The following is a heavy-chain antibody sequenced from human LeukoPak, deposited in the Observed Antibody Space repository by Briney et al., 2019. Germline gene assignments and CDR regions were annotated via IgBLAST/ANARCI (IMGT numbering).Heavy chain of an antibody. Sequence: SETLSLTCTVSGGSISSGSYYWSWIRQPAGKGLEWIGRIYTSGSTNYNPSLKSRVTISVDTSKNQFSLKLSSVTAADTAVYYCARDSHYDSSGPIDYWGQGTLVTVSS. J-gene: IGHJ4*02. V-gene: IGHV4-61*02. CDR1: GGSISSGSYY. CDR2: IYTSGST. D-gene: IGHD3-22*01. CDR3: ARDSHYDSSGPIDY.